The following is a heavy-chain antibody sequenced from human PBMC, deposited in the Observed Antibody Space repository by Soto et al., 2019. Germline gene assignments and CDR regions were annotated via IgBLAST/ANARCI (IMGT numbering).Heavy chain of an antibody. Sequence: GASVKVSCKVSGYTLTELSMHWVRQAPGKGLEWMGGFDPEDGETIYAQKFQVRVTMTEDTSTDTAYMELSSLRSEDTAVYYCATDTVYSSPTALGYWGQGTLVNVSS. CDR3: ATDTVYSSPTALGY. D-gene: IGHD6-13*01. J-gene: IGHJ4*02. CDR1: GYTLTELS. V-gene: IGHV1-24*01. CDR2: FDPEDGET.